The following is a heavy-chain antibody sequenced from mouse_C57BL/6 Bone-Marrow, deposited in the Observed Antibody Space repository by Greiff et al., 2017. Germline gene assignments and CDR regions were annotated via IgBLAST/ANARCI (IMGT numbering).Heavy chain of an antibody. CDR2: IYPRSGNT. CDR3: ASTVVASGWYFDV. V-gene: IGHV1-81*01. CDR1: GYTFTSYG. Sequence: QVQLQQSGAELARPGASVKLSCKASGYTFTSYGISWVKQRTGQGLEWIGEIYPRSGNTYYNEKFKGKATLTADKSSSTAYMELRSLTSEDSAVYFCASTVVASGWYFDVWGTGTTVTVSS. D-gene: IGHD1-1*01. J-gene: IGHJ1*03.